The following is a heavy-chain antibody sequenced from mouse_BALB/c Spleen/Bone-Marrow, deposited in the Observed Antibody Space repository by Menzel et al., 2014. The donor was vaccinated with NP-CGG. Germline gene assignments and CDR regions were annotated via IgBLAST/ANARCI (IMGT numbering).Heavy chain of an antibody. CDR3: ARANFDIYYGY. D-gene: IGHD1-1*01. CDR1: GINIKDTY. V-gene: IGHV14-3*02. Sequence: VQLKESGAELVRPGASVKLSCTASGINIKDTYLHWVKQRPEQGLDWIGRIDPANGNTKYDPKFQGKATITADTSSNTAYLQLSSLTSEDTAVYYCARANFDIYYGYWGQGTTLTVSS. J-gene: IGHJ2*01. CDR2: IDPANGNT.